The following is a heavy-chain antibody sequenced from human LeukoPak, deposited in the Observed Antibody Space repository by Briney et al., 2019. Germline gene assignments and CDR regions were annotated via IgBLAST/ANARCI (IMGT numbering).Heavy chain of an antibody. CDR1: GFTFSDYA. CDR3: ARTCSSTNCYMFGGPPADY. V-gene: IGHV3-23*01. J-gene: IGHJ4*02. D-gene: IGHD2-2*02. CDR2: MNGAGAM. Sequence: PGGSLRLSCAASGFTFSDYAMTWVRQAPGKGLEWVSTMNGAGAMNYADSVKGRFIVSRDNPKNTLYLQMNSLRAEDTAVYYCARTCSSTNCYMFGGPPADYWGQGTQVTVSS.